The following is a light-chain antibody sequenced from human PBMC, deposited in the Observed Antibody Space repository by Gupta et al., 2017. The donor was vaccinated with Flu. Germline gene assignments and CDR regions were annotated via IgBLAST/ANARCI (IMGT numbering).Light chain of an antibody. CDR1: SNDVGNYYL. CDR2: EAA. CDR3: FSYAGNAKYV. Sequence: SITISCTGTSNDVGNYYLVSWYQEHQDKAPKVLIYEAAKRPSGVSNRFSGSKSHSTAYLTISGLQAEDEADYFCFSYAGNAKYVFGTGTRVTVL. J-gene: IGLJ1*01. V-gene: IGLV2-23*01.